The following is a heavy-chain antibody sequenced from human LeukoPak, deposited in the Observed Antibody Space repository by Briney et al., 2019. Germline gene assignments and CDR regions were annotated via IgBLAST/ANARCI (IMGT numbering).Heavy chain of an antibody. J-gene: IGHJ4*02. CDR3: TRDLSLAAPQGFDY. CDR2: ISSDSDYI. CDR1: RFTFRRYS. Sequence: GGSLRLSCTASRFTFRRYSLNWVSQAQGKGLEWVSTISSDSDYIYYADSVRGRFTISRDNAENSLYLQMNSLRAEDTAVYYCTRDLSLAAPQGFDYWGQGSLVTVSS. D-gene: IGHD6-6*01. V-gene: IGHV3-21*01.